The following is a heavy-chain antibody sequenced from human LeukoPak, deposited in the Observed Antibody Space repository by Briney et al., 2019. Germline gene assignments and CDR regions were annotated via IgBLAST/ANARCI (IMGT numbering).Heavy chain of an antibody. V-gene: IGHV4-59*11. CDR3: ARSQGAEGGLDY. CDR1: GGSISSHY. Sequence: KPSETLSLTCTVSGGSISSHYWSWIRQPPGKGLEWIGYIYYSGSTNYNPSLKSRVTISVDTSKNQFSLKLSSVTAADTAVYYCARSQGAEGGLDYWGQGTLVTVSS. CDR2: IYYSGST. J-gene: IGHJ4*02. D-gene: IGHD2-15*01.